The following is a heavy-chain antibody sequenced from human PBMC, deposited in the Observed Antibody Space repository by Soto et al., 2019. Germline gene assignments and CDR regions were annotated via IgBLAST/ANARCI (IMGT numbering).Heavy chain of an antibody. V-gene: IGHV3-21*01. Sequence: GGSLRLSCEVSGFYFNNYGISWVRQAPGKGLGWVSSVSKSDYTYYSDSVKGRFTISRDNAKNSVSLQMNSLRAEDTAVYYCAREDSIIIPAVSDFWGQGTLVTVSS. D-gene: IGHD2-2*01. CDR2: VSKSDYT. CDR3: AREDSIIIPAVSDF. J-gene: IGHJ4*02. CDR1: GFYFNNYG.